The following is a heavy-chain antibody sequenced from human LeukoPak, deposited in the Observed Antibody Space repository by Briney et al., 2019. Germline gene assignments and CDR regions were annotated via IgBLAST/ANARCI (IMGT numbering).Heavy chain of an antibody. Sequence: SETLSLTCTVSDDSIITDYYWGWIRQPPGKGLEWIGSIYYSGSTYYNPSLKSRVTISLDTSKSQFSLKLTSVTTADTAVYYCAREFRGGGYYGSGSSPFDIWGQGTMVTVSS. D-gene: IGHD3-10*01. V-gene: IGHV4-38-2*02. CDR2: IYYSGST. CDR3: AREFRGGGYYGSGSSPFDI. J-gene: IGHJ3*02. CDR1: DDSIITDYY.